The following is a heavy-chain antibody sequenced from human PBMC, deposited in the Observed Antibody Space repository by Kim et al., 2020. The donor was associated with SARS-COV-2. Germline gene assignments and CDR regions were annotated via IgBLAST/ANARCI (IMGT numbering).Heavy chain of an antibody. CDR1: GFTFSSYG. J-gene: IGHJ5*02. CDR2: IWYDGSNK. D-gene: IGHD3-10*01. V-gene: IGHV3-33*06. Sequence: GGSLRLSCAASGFTFSSYGMHWVRQAPGKGLEWVAVIWYDGSNKYYADSVKGRFTISRDNSKNTLYLQMNSLRAEDTAVYYCAKAPSYGSGSQEWFDPWGQGTLVTVSS. CDR3: AKAPSYGSGSQEWFDP.